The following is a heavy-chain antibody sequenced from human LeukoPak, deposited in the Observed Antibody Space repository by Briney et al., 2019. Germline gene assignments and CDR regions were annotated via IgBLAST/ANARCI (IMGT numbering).Heavy chain of an antibody. Sequence: SETLSLTCTVSGGSISSSSYYWGWIRQPPGKGREWIGNIYYSGSTYYNPSLKSRVTISVDTSKNQFSLKLSSVTAADTAVYYCARDRYYDSSGILDYWGQGTLVTVSS. V-gene: IGHV4-39*07. CDR3: ARDRYYDSSGILDY. CDR2: IYYSGST. D-gene: IGHD3-22*01. CDR1: GGSISSSSYY. J-gene: IGHJ4*02.